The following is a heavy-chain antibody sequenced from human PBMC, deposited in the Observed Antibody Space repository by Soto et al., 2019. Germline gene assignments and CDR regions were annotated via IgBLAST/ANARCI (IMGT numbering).Heavy chain of an antibody. V-gene: IGHV1-3*01. CDR1: GCTFTSYA. CDR2: INAGNGNT. J-gene: IGHJ6*02. D-gene: IGHD6-6*01. CDR3: ARDRIAARVPYYYYYYGMDV. Sequence: ASVKVSCKASGCTFTSYAMHWVRQAPGQRLEWMGWINAGNGNTKYSQKFQGRVTITRDTSASTAYMELSSLRSEDTAVYYCARDRIAARVPYYYYYYGMDVWGQGTTVTVSS.